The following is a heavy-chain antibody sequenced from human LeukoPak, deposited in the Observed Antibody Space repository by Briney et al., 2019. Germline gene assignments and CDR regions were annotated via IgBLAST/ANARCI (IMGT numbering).Heavy chain of an antibody. CDR1: GYSITSGYY. CDR3: VRVIVPPAMKGSYYFMDV. J-gene: IGHJ6*03. D-gene: IGHD2-2*01. CDR2: IYHSGST. Sequence: SETLSLTCTVSGYSITSGYYWGWIRQPPGKGLEWIGTIYHSGSTYYNPSLKSRVTISVDTSENQFSLKLSSVTAADTAVYYCVRVIVPPAMKGSYYFMDVWGKGTTVTISS. V-gene: IGHV4-38-2*02.